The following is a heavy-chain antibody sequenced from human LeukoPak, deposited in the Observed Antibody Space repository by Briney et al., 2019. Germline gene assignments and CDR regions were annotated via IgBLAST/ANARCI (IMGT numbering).Heavy chain of an antibody. CDR3: ARDPGNYWEATDTAEVFDY. J-gene: IGHJ4*02. CDR1: GGSISSGGYY. CDR2: IYTSGST. Sequence: PSETLSLTCAVSGGSISSGGYYWSWIRQPAGKGLEWIGRIYTSGSTNYNPSLKSRVTMSVDTSKNQFSLKLSSVTAADTAVYYCARDPGNYWEATDTAEVFDYWGQGTLVTVSS. V-gene: IGHV4-61*02. D-gene: IGHD4-11*01.